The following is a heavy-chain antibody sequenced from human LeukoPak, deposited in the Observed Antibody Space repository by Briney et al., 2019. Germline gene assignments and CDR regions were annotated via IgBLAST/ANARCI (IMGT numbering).Heavy chain of an antibody. V-gene: IGHV3-21*01. D-gene: IGHD4-17*01. CDR3: ARGGTTVTSDAFDI. Sequence: GGSLRLSCAASGFTFSNYSMNWVRQAPGKGLEWVSSISSSSSYIYYADSVKGRFTISRDNAKNSLYLQMNSLRAEDTAVYYCARGGTTVTSDAFDIWGQGTMVTVSS. J-gene: IGHJ3*02. CDR1: GFTFSNYS. CDR2: ISSSSSYI.